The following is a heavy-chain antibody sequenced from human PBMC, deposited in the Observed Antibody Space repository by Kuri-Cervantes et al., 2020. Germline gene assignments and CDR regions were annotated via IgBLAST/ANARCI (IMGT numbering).Heavy chain of an antibody. D-gene: IGHD3-22*01. CDR3: ATPASGYYSGGYYYGMDV. V-gene: IGHV4-34*01. J-gene: IGHJ6*02. CDR1: GGSFSGYY. Sequence: SETLSLTCAVYGGSFSGYYWSWIRQPPGKGLEWIGEINHSGSTNYNPSLKSRVTISVDTSKNQFSLELSSVTAADTAVYYCATPASGYYSGGYYYGMDVWGQGTTVTVSS. CDR2: INHSGST.